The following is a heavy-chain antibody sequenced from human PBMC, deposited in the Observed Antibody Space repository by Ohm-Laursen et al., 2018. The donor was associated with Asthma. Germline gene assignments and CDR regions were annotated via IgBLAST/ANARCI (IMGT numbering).Heavy chain of an antibody. CDR1: GFTFRSYA. V-gene: IGHV3-30-3*01. J-gene: IGHJ4*02. CDR2: GGRYYNGGLK. CDR3: ARDVMEWYLPAFDF. Sequence: SLRLSCAASGFTFRSYAMHWVRQAPGKGLEWVAVGGRYYNGGLKYYADSVNGRFTVSRDDSKNTLYLQMNSLRPDDKAGYYCARDVMEWYLPAFDFWGQGTLVTVSS. D-gene: IGHD3-3*01.